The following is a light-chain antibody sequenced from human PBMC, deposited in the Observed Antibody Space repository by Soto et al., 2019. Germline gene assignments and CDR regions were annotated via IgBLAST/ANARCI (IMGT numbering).Light chain of an antibody. CDR1: SGHRNYI. Sequence: QPVLTQSSSASASLGSSVKLTCTLSSGHRNYIIAWHQQQPGKAPRYLMKLEGSGSYNKGSGVPDRFSGSSSGPDRYLTISNLQFEDEADYYYETWDTNTRVFGGGTKVTVL. V-gene: IGLV4-60*02. CDR2: LEGSGSY. CDR3: ETWDTNTRV. J-gene: IGLJ2*01.